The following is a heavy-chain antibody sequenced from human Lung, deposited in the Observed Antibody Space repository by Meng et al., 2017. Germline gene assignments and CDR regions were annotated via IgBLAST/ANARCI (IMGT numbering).Heavy chain of an antibody. D-gene: IGHD4-11*01. Sequence: QGQLQQWGEVLLQPSETLSLTCVVSGGSFSDYYWSWIRQPPGKGLEWIGEINHSGSTNYNPSLESRATISVDTSQNNLSLKLSSVTAADSAVYYCARGPTTMAHDFDYWGQGTLVTVSS. CDR2: INHSGST. V-gene: IGHV4-34*01. CDR3: ARGPTTMAHDFDY. J-gene: IGHJ4*02. CDR1: GGSFSDYY.